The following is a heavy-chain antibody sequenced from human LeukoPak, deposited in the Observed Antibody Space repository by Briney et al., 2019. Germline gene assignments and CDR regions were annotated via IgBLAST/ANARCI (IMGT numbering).Heavy chain of an antibody. Sequence: SSETLSLTCAVYGGSFSGYYWSWIRQPPGKGLEWIGEINHSGSTNYNPSLKSRVTISVDTSKNQFSLKLSSVTAADTAVYYCANLGAYYDTLHAFDIRGQGTMVTVSS. CDR3: ANLGAYYDTLHAFDI. D-gene: IGHD3-22*01. CDR2: INHSGST. CDR1: GGSFSGYY. J-gene: IGHJ3*02. V-gene: IGHV4-34*01.